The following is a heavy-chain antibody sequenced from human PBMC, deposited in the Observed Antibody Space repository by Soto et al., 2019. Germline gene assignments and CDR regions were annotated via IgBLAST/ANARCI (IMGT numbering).Heavy chain of an antibody. Sequence: SETLSLTGAVSGSSIDGYSWSWIGLPRGKGLEWIGYIHHSGSTDYNPSLRTRVTMSVDRSKNQFSLKLTSVAAADTAVYYCARGGYASGGSWLFDYWGPGTLVTVSS. J-gene: IGHJ4*02. V-gene: IGHV4-30-2*01. D-gene: IGHD2-15*01. CDR2: IHHSGST. CDR1: GSSIDGYS. CDR3: ARGGYASGGSWLFDY.